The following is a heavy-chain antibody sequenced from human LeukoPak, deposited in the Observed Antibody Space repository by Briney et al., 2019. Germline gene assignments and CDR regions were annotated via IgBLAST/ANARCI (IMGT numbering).Heavy chain of an antibody. CDR3: ARDALTIFGVVTLDY. CDR2: ISAYNGNT. CDR1: GYTFTSYG. J-gene: IGHJ4*02. V-gene: IGHV1-18*01. Sequence: ASVKVSCKASGYTFTSYGISWVRQAPGQGLEWMGWISAYNGNTNYAQKLQGRVTMTTDTSTSTAYMELRSLRSDDTAVYYCARDALTIFGVVTLDYWGQGTLVTVSS. D-gene: IGHD3-3*01.